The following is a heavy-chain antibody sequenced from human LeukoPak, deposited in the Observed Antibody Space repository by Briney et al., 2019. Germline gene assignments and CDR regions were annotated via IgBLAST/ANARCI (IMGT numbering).Heavy chain of an antibody. V-gene: IGHV3-7*03. CDR3: ATSADSSGND. Sequence: GGSLRLSCVASGFTFSTYTMNWIRQAPGKGLEWVANIKGDGSYKYYVDSVKGRFTISRDNAKSSVYLQMNTLRAEDTVVYYCATSADSSGNDWGQGTLVTVSS. CDR2: IKGDGSYK. CDR1: GFTFSTYT. J-gene: IGHJ4*02. D-gene: IGHD3-22*01.